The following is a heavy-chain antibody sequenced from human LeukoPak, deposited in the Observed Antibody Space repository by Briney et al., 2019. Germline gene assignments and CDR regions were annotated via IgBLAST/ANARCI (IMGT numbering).Heavy chain of an antibody. CDR1: GGSISSGGYS. J-gene: IGHJ4*02. D-gene: IGHD6-13*01. CDR3: ARGSIAAAGGFVY. Sequence: PSETLSLTCAVSGGSISSGGYSWSWIRQPPGKGLEWIGYIYHSGSTYYNPSLKSRVTISVDRSKNQFSLKLSSVTAADTAVYYCARGSIAAAGGFVYWDQGTLVTVSS. V-gene: IGHV4-30-2*01. CDR2: IYHSGST.